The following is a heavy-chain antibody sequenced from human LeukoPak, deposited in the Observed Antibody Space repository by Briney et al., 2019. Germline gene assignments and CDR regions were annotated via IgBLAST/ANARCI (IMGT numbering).Heavy chain of an antibody. V-gene: IGHV3-15*01. CDR3: TADVWS. D-gene: IGHD2-21*01. Sequence: GGSLTLSCAASGFTFSNAWMSWVRQAPGKGLEWVGRMKKNTVGGTTDYAAPVKGRFSISRDDSKNMLYLQMNTLKTEDTAVYYCTADVWSWGQGILVTVSS. CDR1: GFTFSNAW. J-gene: IGHJ5*02. CDR2: MKKNTVGGTT.